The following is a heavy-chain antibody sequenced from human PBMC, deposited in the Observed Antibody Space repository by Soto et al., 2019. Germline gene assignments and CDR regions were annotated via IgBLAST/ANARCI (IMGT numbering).Heavy chain of an antibody. D-gene: IGHD3-10*01. CDR3: ARAYGSGSYYYNWFDP. J-gene: IGHJ5*02. Sequence: QVQLVQAGAEVKKPGSSVKVSCKASGGTFSSYAISWVRQAPGQGLEWMGGFIPIFGTANYAQKFQGRVTITADKYTSTAYMELSSLRSEDTAVYYCARAYGSGSYYYNWFDPWGQGTLVTVSS. V-gene: IGHV1-69*06. CDR1: GGTFSSYA. CDR2: FIPIFGTA.